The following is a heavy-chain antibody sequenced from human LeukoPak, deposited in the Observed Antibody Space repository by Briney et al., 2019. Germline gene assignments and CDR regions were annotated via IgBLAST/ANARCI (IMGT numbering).Heavy chain of an antibody. J-gene: IGHJ3*02. V-gene: IGHV4-4*07. Sequence: SETLSLTCTVSGGSISSYYWSWIRQPAGKGLEWIGRIYTSGSTNYNPSLKSRVTMSVDTSKNQFSLKLSSVTAADTAVYYCARDKVRGVIGAFDIWGQGTMVTVSS. CDR3: ARDKVRGVIGAFDI. D-gene: IGHD3-10*01. CDR1: GGSISSYY. CDR2: IYTSGST.